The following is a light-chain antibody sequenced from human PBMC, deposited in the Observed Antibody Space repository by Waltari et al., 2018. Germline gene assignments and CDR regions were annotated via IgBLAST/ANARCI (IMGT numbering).Light chain of an antibody. CDR1: QSVTTN. CDR3: QQYHQRPPWT. J-gene: IGKJ1*01. CDR2: DVS. Sequence: ETVLTQSPGILSVSPGERATLSCLASQSVTTNLAWYQQKPGLVPRLLICDVSTRAAGVPARFSGSGSGTEFTLTISSLQSEDFAVYYCQQYHQRPPWTFGPGTKVEMK. V-gene: IGKV3-15*01.